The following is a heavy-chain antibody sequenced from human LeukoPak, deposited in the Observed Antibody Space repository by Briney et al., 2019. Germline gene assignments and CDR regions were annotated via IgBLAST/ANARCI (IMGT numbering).Heavy chain of an antibody. Sequence: GASVKVSCKASGYTFTGYYMNWVRQAPGQGLEWMGWINSDSGFTKYAQKFQGRVTMTRDTSITTVYMDLTRLTSDDTAFYYCARNFDMKGFDPWGQGTLVTVSS. CDR3: ARNFDMKGFDP. CDR2: INSDSGFT. D-gene: IGHD3-9*01. V-gene: IGHV1-2*02. J-gene: IGHJ5*02. CDR1: GYTFTGYY.